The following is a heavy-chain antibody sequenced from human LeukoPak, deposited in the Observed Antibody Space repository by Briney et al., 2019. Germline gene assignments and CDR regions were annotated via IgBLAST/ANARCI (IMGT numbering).Heavy chain of an antibody. V-gene: IGHV3-13*04. CDR1: GFTFSSYD. CDR2: IAITGDT. CDR3: TGGLTGGLDS. Sequence: GGSLRLSCAASGFTFSSYDMHWVRQAPGKGLEWVSSIAITGDTYYLVSVKGRFTISRENAKNSLYLQMNSLRAGDTAVHYCTGGLTGGLDSWGQGTLVTVSS. D-gene: IGHD1-26*01. J-gene: IGHJ5*01.